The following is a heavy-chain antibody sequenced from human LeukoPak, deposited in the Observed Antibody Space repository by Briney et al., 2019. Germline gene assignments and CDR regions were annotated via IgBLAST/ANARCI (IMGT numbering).Heavy chain of an antibody. J-gene: IGHJ4*02. CDR3: VREGRDSSGWYVGY. V-gene: IGHV1-2*02. Sequence: ASVKVSCKASGYTFTGYYIHWVRQAPGQGLEWMGWTNPNSGGTKYAQKFQGRVTMTRDTSISTAYMELSSLRSDDTAVYYCVREGRDSSGWYVGYWGQGTLATVSS. CDR2: TNPNSGGT. CDR1: GYTFTGYY. D-gene: IGHD6-19*01.